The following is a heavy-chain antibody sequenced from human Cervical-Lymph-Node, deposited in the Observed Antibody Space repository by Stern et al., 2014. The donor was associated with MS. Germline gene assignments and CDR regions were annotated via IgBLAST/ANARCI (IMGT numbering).Heavy chain of an antibody. D-gene: IGHD2-2*01. J-gene: IGHJ6*02. CDR3: ATESRRYCSSVSCSSMDV. Sequence: DQLVESGGGVVQPGRSLRLSCAASGFTFSHYGIHWVRQAPGKGLVWVALISYGGTKADYADSVKGRFTISRDNSKNTLYLQMNSLRSEDTAVYYCATESRRYCSSVSCSSMDVWGQGTTVIVSS. CDR1: GFTFSHYG. V-gene: IGHV3-30*03. CDR2: ISYGGTKA.